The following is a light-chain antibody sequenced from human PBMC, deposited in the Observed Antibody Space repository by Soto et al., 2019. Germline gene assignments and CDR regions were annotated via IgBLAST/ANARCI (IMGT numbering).Light chain of an antibody. CDR1: QNIRNL. Sequence: DIQLTQSPSTLSAAVGDSVTITCRASQNIRNLLAWYQQRPGAAPKLLVYGASTLYTGVPSRFSGSESGAVFTLTISSLQPEDFATYYCQQLHSYPITFGQGTRLEIK. CDR2: GAS. J-gene: IGKJ5*01. V-gene: IGKV1-9*01. CDR3: QQLHSYPIT.